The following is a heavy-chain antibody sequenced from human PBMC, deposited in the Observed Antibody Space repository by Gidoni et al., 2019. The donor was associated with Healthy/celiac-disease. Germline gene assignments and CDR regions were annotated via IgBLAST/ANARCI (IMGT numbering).Heavy chain of an antibody. CDR1: GGSIRSGDYY. CDR3: ARDRGHNWFDP. V-gene: IGHV4-30-4*01. CDR2: IYYSGST. D-gene: IGHD3-10*01. Sequence: QVQLQESGPGLVKPSQTLSLPCPVSGGSIRSGDYYWSWIRQPPGKGLEWIGYIYYSGSTSYNPSLKSRVTISVDTSKNQFSLKLSSVTAADTAVYYCARDRGHNWFDPWGQGTLVTVSS. J-gene: IGHJ5*02.